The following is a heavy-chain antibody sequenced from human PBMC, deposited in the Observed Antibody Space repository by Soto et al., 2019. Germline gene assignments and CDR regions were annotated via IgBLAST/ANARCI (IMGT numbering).Heavy chain of an antibody. CDR2: INPGNSNT. J-gene: IGHJ5*02. V-gene: IGHV1-3*01. D-gene: IGHD2-2*01. CDR3: AREYCTSITCYSYFDP. Sequence: ASVKVSCKASGYTFSTYAVHWVRQAPGQRPEWMGWINPGNSNTKYSQKFQGRFTMSRDTSASTAYMELSSLRSEDTAVYYCAREYCTSITCYSYFDPWGQGTLVTVSS. CDR1: GYTFSTYA.